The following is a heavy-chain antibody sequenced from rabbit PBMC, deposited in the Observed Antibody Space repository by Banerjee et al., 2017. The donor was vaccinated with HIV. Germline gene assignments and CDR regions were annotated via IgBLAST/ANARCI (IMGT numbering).Heavy chain of an antibody. CDR2: VYTGSSGST. D-gene: IGHD1-1*01. CDR1: GLDFSNSYW. CDR3: ARDYSGNRPYYFNL. J-gene: IGHJ4*01. V-gene: IGHV1S45*01. Sequence: QEQLEESGGDLVKPGGSLTLTCKASGLDFSNSYWICWVRQAPGKGLEWIACVYTGSSGSTDYASWAKGRFTISSHNAQNTLYLQLSSLTAADTATYFCARDYSGNRPYYFNLWGPGTLVTVS.